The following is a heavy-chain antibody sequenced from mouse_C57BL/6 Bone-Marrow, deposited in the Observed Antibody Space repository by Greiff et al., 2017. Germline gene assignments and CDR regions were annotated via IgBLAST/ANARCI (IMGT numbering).Heavy chain of an antibody. D-gene: IGHD1-1*01. CDR1: GYTFTSYG. V-gene: IGHV1-81*01. CDR2: IYPRSGNT. Sequence: VKLMESGAELARPGASVKLSCKASGYTFTSYGISWVKQRTGQGLEWIGEIYPRSGNTYYNEKFKGKATLTADKSSSTAYMELRSLTSEDSAVYFCATGSSYPWYFDVWGKGTTVTVSS. CDR3: ATGSSYPWYFDV. J-gene: IGHJ1*03.